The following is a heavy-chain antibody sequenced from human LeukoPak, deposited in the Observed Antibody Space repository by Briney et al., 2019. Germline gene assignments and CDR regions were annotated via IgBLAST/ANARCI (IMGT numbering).Heavy chain of an antibody. V-gene: IGHV3-33*01. J-gene: IGHJ4*02. CDR3: ARGSGLVVRGDYFDY. Sequence: PGRSLRLSCAASEFTFSRYGMHWVRQAPGKGLEWVAIIWYDGSGKYYGDSVKGRVTISRDSSKSTVYLQMNSLRVEDTAVYYCARGSGLVVRGDYFDYWGQGTLVTVSS. CDR2: IWYDGSGK. CDR1: EFTFSRYG. D-gene: IGHD3-10*01.